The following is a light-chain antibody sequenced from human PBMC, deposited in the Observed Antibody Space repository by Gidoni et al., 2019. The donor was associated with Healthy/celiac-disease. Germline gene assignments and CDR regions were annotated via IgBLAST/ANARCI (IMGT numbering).Light chain of an antibody. CDR3: QAWDSSTARYV. V-gene: IGLV3-1*01. J-gene: IGLJ1*01. Sequence: SYELTQPPSVSVSPGHTASITCSGDKLGDKYACWYQQKPGQSPVLVIYQDSKRPSGIPERFSGSNSGNTATLTISGTQAMDEADYYCQAWDSSTARYVFGTGTKVTVL. CDR2: QDS. CDR1: KLGDKY.